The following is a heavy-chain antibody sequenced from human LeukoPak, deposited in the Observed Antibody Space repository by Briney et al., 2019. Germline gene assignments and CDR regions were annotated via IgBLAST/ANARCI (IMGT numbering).Heavy chain of an antibody. CDR3: ARRLRMVRVRGNWFDP. D-gene: IGHD3-10*01. CDR1: GGSFSGYY. CDR2: INHSGST. Sequence: PSETLSLTCAVYGGSFSGYYWSWIRQPPGKGLEWIGEINHSGSTNYNPSLKSRVTISVDTSKNQFSLKLSSVTAADTAVYYCARRLRMVRVRGNWFDPWGQGTLVTVSS. V-gene: IGHV4-34*01. J-gene: IGHJ5*02.